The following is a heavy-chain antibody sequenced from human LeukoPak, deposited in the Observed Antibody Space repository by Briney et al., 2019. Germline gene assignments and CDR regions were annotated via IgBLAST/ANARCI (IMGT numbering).Heavy chain of an antibody. Sequence: SETLSLTCTVSGGSIGRYYWNWIRQPPGKGLEWIGYIYYGETTNYNPSLKSRVTISVDTSKNQFSLKLTSVTAADTAVYYCAREAVTRNYFDYWGQGTLVTVSS. CDR2: IYYGETT. J-gene: IGHJ4*02. CDR1: GGSIGRYY. CDR3: AREAVTRNYFDY. D-gene: IGHD4-17*01. V-gene: IGHV4-59*12.